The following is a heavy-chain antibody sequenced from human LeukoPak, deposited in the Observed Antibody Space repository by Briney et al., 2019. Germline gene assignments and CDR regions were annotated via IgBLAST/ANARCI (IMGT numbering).Heavy chain of an antibody. CDR3: AKDFVGWYGSGSYYFDY. CDR2: ISGSGGST. J-gene: IGHJ4*02. CDR1: GFTFSSYS. D-gene: IGHD3-10*01. Sequence: GGSLRLSCAASGFTFSSYSMSWVRQAPGKGLEWVSAISGSGGSTYYADSVKGRFTISRDNSKNTLYLQMNSLRAEDTAVYYCAKDFVGWYGSGSYYFDYWGQGTLVTVSS. V-gene: IGHV3-23*01.